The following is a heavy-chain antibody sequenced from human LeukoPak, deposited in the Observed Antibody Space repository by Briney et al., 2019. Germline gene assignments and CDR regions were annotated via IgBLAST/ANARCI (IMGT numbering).Heavy chain of an antibody. CDR1: GFTFSSYE. J-gene: IGHJ3*02. V-gene: IGHV3-48*03. Sequence: GGSLRLSCAATGFTFSSYEMNWVRQAPGKGLEWVSYISSSGSSIYYADSVKGRFTISRDNAKNSLYLQMNSLRAEDTAVYYCARAGRTYGLDAFDIWGQGTMVTVSS. CDR3: ARAGRTYGLDAFDI. CDR2: ISSSGSSI. D-gene: IGHD3-10*01.